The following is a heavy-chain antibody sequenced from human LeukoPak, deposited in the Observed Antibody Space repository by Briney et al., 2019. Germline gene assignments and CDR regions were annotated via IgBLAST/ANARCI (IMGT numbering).Heavy chain of an antibody. CDR2: INPSGGST. J-gene: IGHJ6*03. Sequence: ASVKVSCKASGYTFTSYAMNWVRQAPGQGLEWMGIINPSGGSTNYAQKFQGRVTMTRDTSTSTVYMELSSLRSDDTAVYYCARGPRITLVRGGQWYFYMDVWGKGTTVTVSS. CDR3: ARGPRITLVRGGQWYFYMDV. D-gene: IGHD3-10*01. V-gene: IGHV1-46*01. CDR1: GYTFTSYA.